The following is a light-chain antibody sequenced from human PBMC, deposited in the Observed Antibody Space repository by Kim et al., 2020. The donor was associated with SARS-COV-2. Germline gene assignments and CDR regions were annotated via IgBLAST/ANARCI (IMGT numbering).Light chain of an antibody. V-gene: IGKV1-13*02. CDR1: QDISRS. CDR2: DAS. J-gene: IGKJ3*01. Sequence: AIQLTQSPSSLAASVGDRVTITCRASQDISRSLAWYQRKAGKPPKLLIYDASSLEREVPSRFSGSGSGTDSTLTISSLQPEDFATYYCQHFDGYPITFGPGTKVDIK. CDR3: QHFDGYPIT.